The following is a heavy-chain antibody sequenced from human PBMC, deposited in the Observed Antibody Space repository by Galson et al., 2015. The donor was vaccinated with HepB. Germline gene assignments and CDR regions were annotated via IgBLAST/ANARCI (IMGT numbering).Heavy chain of an antibody. CDR2: ISYDGSNK. CDR3: ARDGPSYCGGDCYTSPRNSHWYFDL. V-gene: IGHV3-30-3*01. Sequence: SLRLSCAASGFTFSSYAMHWVRQAPGKGLEWVAVISYDGSNKYYADSVKGRFTISRDNSKNTLYLQMNSLRAEDTAVYYCARDGPSYCGGDCYTSPRNSHWYFDLWGRGTLVTVSS. J-gene: IGHJ2*01. CDR1: GFTFSSYA. D-gene: IGHD2-21*02.